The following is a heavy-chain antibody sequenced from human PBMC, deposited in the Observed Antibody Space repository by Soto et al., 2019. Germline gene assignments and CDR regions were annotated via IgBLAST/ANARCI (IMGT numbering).Heavy chain of an antibody. Sequence: QVQLQESGPGLVKPSETLSLTCTVSGGSMSSYYWSWIRQPPGKGLEWIGYIYYSGSTNYNPSLKSRVTMSVDTPKNQFSLTLSSVTAAETAVYYCARRGYGPGFPYYYGMDVWGQGTTVTVSS. CDR2: IYYSGST. CDR1: GGSMSSYY. J-gene: IGHJ6*02. D-gene: IGHD3-10*01. V-gene: IGHV4-59*01. CDR3: ARRGYGPGFPYYYGMDV.